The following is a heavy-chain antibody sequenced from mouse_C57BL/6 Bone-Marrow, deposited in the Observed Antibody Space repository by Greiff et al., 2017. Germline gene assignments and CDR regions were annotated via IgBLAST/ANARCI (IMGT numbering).Heavy chain of an antibody. J-gene: IGHJ4*01. V-gene: IGHV1-9*01. D-gene: IGHD2-4*01. CDR3: ARGELSTTGYCAMDY. Sequence: VKLVESGAELMKPGASVKISCKATGYTFSSYWIEWVKQRPGHGLEWIGEILPGSGSTYYNEKFKGKATFTADTSSNTAYMQLSSLTSEDSAVYYCARGELSTTGYCAMDYWGQGTSVTVSA. CDR1: GYTFSSYW. CDR2: ILPGSGST.